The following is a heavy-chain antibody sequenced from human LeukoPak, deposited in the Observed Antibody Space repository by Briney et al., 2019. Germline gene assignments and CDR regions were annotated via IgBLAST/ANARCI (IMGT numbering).Heavy chain of an antibody. Sequence: GGSLRLSCAASGFTFDDYGMSWVRQAPGKGLDWVSYISSSGSTIYYADSVKGRFTISRDNAKNSLYLQMNSLRAEDTAVYYCAELGITMIGGVWGKGTTVTISS. CDR1: GFTFDDYG. V-gene: IGHV3-48*03. J-gene: IGHJ6*04. D-gene: IGHD3-10*02. CDR2: ISSSGSTI. CDR3: AELGITMIGGV.